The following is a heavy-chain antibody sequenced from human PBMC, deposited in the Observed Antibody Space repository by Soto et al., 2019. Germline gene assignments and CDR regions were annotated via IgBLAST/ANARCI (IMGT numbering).Heavy chain of an antibody. CDR3: ARADYATGSYYPDY. J-gene: IGHJ4*02. Sequence: QVQLQESGPGLVKPSQTLSLTCTVSGGSVRRGNYYWSWIRQFPGKGLEWIGYISKSGRTHYNPSLVSRITILVDTSKNQYFLELRSVTAADTALYYCARADYATGSYYPDYWGQGTLVTVSS. V-gene: IGHV4-31*03. D-gene: IGHD3-10*01. CDR2: ISKSGRT. CDR1: GGSVRRGNYY.